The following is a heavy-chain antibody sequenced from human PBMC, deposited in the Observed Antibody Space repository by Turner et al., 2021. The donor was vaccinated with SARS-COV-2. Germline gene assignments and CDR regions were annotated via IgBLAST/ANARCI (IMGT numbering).Heavy chain of an antibody. J-gene: IGHJ5*02. V-gene: IGHV1-24*01. Sequence: QVQLVQPGAEVKKPGASVKVSFQISGYTLTELSKYWVRQAPGPGLEWMGGFDAEDGETIYAQTFQGSVTMIAVTSTDTAYMELRSLRSEDTAVYYCATGYHVRVNWVDAWGQGTLVTVSS. D-gene: IGHD2-2*01. CDR1: GYTLTELS. CDR2: FDAEDGET. CDR3: ATGYHVRVNWVDA.